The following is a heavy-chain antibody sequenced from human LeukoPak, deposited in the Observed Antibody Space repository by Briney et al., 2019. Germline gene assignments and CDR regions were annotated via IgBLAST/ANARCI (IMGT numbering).Heavy chain of an antibody. Sequence: SETLSLTCTVSGGSISSSSYYWGWIRQPPGKGLEWIGSIYYSGSTYYNPSLKSRVTISVDTSKNQFSLKLSSVTAADTAVYYCARGPRPIVVVVAATSVAFDIWGQGTMVTVSS. CDR3: ARGPRPIVVVVAATSVAFDI. V-gene: IGHV4-39*01. J-gene: IGHJ3*02. CDR1: GGSISSSSYY. CDR2: IYYSGST. D-gene: IGHD2-15*01.